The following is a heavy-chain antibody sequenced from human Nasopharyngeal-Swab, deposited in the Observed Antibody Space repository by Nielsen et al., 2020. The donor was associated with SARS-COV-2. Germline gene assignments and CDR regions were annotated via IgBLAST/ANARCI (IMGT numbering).Heavy chain of an antibody. CDR2: MNPNSGNT. V-gene: IGHV1-8*01. J-gene: IGHJ4*02. CDR3: ARGRGGWFGELFDY. D-gene: IGHD3-10*01. Sequence: ASVKVSSQASGSTSTSYDINWVRQDTGKRLEWMGWMNPNSGNTGYAQKFQGRVTMTRNTSISTAYMELSSLRSEDTAVYYCARGRGGWFGELFDYWGQGTLVTVSS. CDR1: GSTSTSYD.